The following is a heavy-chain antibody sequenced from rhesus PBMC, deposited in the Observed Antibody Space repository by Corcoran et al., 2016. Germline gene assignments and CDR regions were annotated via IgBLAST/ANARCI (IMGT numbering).Heavy chain of an antibody. D-gene: IGHD6-43*01. CDR1: GFTFSSYG. CDR2: INSGGGST. Sequence: EVQLVETGGGLVQPGGSLKLSCAASGFTFSSYGMSWVRQAPGKGLEWVSAINSGGGSTYYANSVKGRLTSSRDNSKNTLSLQMNSLSAEDTAVYYCAKELPYSSSYAFDYWGQGVLVTVSS. V-gene: IGHV3S5*01. J-gene: IGHJ4*01. CDR3: AKELPYSSSYAFDY.